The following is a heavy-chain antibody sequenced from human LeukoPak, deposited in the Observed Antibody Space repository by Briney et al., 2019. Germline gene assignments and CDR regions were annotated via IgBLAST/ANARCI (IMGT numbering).Heavy chain of an antibody. V-gene: IGHV6-1*01. CDR2: TYYRSKWYN. CDR1: GDSVSSNSAA. D-gene: IGHD3-22*01. J-gene: IGHJ2*01. Sequence: SQTLSLTCAISGDSVSSNSAAWNWIRQSPSRGLEWLGRTYYRSKWYNDYAVSVKSRITINPDTSKNQFSLQLNSVTPEDTAVYYCVRDHYHSSGRQVWYFDLWGRGTLVTVSS. CDR3: VRDHYHSSGRQVWYFDL.